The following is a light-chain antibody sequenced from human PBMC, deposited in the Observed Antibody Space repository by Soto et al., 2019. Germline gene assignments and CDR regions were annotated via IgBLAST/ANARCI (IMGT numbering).Light chain of an antibody. CDR1: SGHSSYI. V-gene: IGLV4-60*02. J-gene: IGLJ3*02. CDR3: ETWDSNTRV. CDR2: LEGSGSY. Sequence: QLVLTQSSSASASLGSSVKLTCTLSSGHSSYIIAWHQQQPGKAPRFLMKLEGSGSYNKVSGVPDRFSGSSSGADRYLTISNLQFEDEADYYCETWDSNTRVFGGGTKVTVL.